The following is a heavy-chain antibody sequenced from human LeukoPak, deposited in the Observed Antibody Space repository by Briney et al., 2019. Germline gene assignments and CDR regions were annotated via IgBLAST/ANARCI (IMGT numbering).Heavy chain of an antibody. V-gene: IGHV1-69*13. Sequence: SVKVSCKASGGTFSSYAISWVRQAPGQGLEWMGGIIPIFGTANYAQKFQGRVTITAGESTSTAYLELSSLRSEDTAVYYCARMAASYGDYRDNWGQGTLVTVSS. J-gene: IGHJ4*02. CDR1: GGTFSSYA. D-gene: IGHD4-17*01. CDR2: IIPIFGTA. CDR3: ARMAASYGDYRDN.